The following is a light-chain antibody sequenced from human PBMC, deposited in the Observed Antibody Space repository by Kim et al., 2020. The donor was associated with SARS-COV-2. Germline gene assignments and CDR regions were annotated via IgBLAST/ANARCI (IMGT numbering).Light chain of an antibody. CDR3: QSYNRDNVL. CDR1: SGGLDEKC. V-gene: IGLV6-57*02. J-gene: IGLJ2*01. Sequence: GETVTRPCTGSSGGLDEKCVQWYQQRPGGGPTTVIYEDDQRPSGVSDRFSGSIDNSSNSASLTISGLRTEDEADYYCQSYNRDNVLFGGGTQLTVL. CDR2: EDD.